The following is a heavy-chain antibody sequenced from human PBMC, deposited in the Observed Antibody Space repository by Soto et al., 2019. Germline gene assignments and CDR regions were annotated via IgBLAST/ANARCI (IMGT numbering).Heavy chain of an antibody. D-gene: IGHD3-10*01. J-gene: IGHJ6*02. CDR2: IKQDGSEK. V-gene: IGHV3-7*01. CDR1: GFTFSSYW. Sequence: PGGSLRLSCAASGFTFSSYWMSWVRQAPGKGLEWVANIKQDGSEKYYVDSVKGRFTISRDNAKNSLYLQMNSLRAEDTAVYYCARDPRSGGFGELNSYYYYGMDVWGQGTTVTVSS. CDR3: ARDPRSGGFGELNSYYYYGMDV.